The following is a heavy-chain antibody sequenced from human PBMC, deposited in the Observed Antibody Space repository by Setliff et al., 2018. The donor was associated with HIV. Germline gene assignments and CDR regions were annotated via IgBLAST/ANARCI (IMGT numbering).Heavy chain of an antibody. CDR1: GLTFSNFR. CDR3: TRGGYGTSYYWQY. J-gene: IGHJ4*02. D-gene: IGHD2-8*01. Sequence: GESLRLSCAASGLTFSNFRMTWVRQAPGKRPEWVATIDRDGTEKYYVDSVMGRFFISRDNAKSSLYLHMNSLRVEDTAVYYCTRGGYGTSYYWQYWGQGIVVTVSS. V-gene: IGHV3-7*03. CDR2: IDRDGTEK.